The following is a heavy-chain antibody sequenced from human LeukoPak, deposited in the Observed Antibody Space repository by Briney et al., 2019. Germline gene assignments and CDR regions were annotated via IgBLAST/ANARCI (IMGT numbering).Heavy chain of an antibody. J-gene: IGHJ3*02. D-gene: IGHD4-17*01. V-gene: IGHV1-46*01. CDR3: ARASSGDYSLLYDAFDI. CDR2: INPSGGST. CDR1: GYTFTSYY. Sequence: ASVKVSCKASGYTFTSYYMHWVRQAPGQGLEWMGIINPSGGSTSYAQKFQGRVTMTRDTSTSTVCMELSSLRSEDTAVYYCARASSGDYSLLYDAFDIWGQGTMVTVSS.